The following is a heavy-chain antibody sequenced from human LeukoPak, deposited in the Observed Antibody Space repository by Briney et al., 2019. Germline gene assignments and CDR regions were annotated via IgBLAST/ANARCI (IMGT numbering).Heavy chain of an antibody. CDR3: ASGGLLAFDP. CDR2: ISHSGDIT. D-gene: IGHD5-12*01. J-gene: IGHJ5*02. Sequence: GGTLRLSCAASGFTFSSHGVNWVRQAPGKGLEWVSGISHSGDITYYTDSVHGRFTISRANAKNSLYLQMNSLRAEDTAVYYCASGGLLAFDPWGQGTLITVSS. CDR1: GFTFSSHG. V-gene: IGHV3-23*01.